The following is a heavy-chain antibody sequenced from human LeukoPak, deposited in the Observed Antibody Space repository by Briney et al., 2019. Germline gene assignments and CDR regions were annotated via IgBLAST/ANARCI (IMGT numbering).Heavy chain of an antibody. D-gene: IGHD1-26*01. J-gene: IGHJ4*02. Sequence: ASVTVSFTTSVYTFPKYDINWVRQAGGQGREWMGWMNPNSGNTGYTQKFQGRVTITRNTSITTAYMELSSLRSEDTAVYYCARGPKWTGSYYYFDYWGQGTLVTVSS. CDR1: VYTFPKYD. V-gene: IGHV1-8*03. CDR2: MNPNSGNT. CDR3: ARGPKWTGSYYYFDY.